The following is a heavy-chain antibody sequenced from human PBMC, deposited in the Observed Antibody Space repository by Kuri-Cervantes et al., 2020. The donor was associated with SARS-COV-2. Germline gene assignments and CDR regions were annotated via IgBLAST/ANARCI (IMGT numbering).Heavy chain of an antibody. CDR1: GFTFSSYA. Sequence: ESLKISCSASGFTFSSYAMHWVRQAPGKGLEYVSAISSNGGSTYYADSVKGRFTISRDNSKNTLYLQMSSLRAEDTAVYYCVKVTTYYDFWSGYSCGMDVWGQGTTVTVSS. D-gene: IGHD3-3*01. CDR2: ISSNGGST. V-gene: IGHV3-64D*08. J-gene: IGHJ6*02. CDR3: VKVTTYYDFWSGYSCGMDV.